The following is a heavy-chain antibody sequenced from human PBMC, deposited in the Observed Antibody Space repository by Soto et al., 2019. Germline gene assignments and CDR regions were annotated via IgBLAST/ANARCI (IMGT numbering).Heavy chain of an antibody. CDR2: MNPNSGNT. J-gene: IGHJ5*02. D-gene: IGHD3-3*01. CDR1: GYTFTSYD. CDR3: ARGRGITIFGVVTENWFDP. V-gene: IGHV1-8*01. Sequence: ASVKVSCKASGYTFTSYDINWVRQATGQGREWMGWMNPNSGNTGYAQKFQGRVTMTRNTSISTAYMELSSLRSEDTAVYYCARGRGITIFGVVTENWFDPWGQGTLVTVSS.